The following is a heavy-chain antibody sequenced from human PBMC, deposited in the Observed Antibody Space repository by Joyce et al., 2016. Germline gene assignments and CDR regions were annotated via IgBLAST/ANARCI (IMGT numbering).Heavy chain of an antibody. Sequence: QLQLQVSGPGLVKASETLSLTCTVSGGSISSNNHLWGWIRQPPGKGLEWIAIIHYTGTTYYNPSLQSRVTISVDTSKSQFSLGLGSVTAADTAVYFCARQVAQGHYYMDVWGKGTTVTVSS. CDR2: IHYTGTT. CDR3: ARQVAQGHYYMDV. V-gene: IGHV4-39*01. J-gene: IGHJ6*03. D-gene: IGHD2-15*01. CDR1: GGSISSNNHL.